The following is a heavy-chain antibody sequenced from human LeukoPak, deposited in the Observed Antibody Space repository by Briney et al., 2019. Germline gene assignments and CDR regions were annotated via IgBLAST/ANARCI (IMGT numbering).Heavy chain of an antibody. CDR1: GFTFSSYA. CDR2: ISGSGGST. J-gene: IGHJ4*02. CDR3: AKMEWLLGSASDY. V-gene: IGHV3-23*01. D-gene: IGHD3-3*01. Sequence: GGSLRLSCAASGFTFSSYAMSWVRQAPGKGLEWVSAISGSGGSTYCADSVKGRFTISRDNSKNTLYLQMNSLRAEDTAVYYCAKMEWLLGSASDYWGQGTLVTVSS.